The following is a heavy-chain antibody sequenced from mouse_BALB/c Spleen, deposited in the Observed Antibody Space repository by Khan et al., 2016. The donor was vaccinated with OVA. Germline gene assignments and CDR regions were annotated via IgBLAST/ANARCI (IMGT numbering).Heavy chain of an antibody. CDR2: IDPPSGNT. CDR3: ARMASK. J-gene: IGHJ2*01. V-gene: IGHV14-3*02. CDR1: GHTFTDYW. Sequence: VQLQQSGAELVKPGATVKLSCKASGHTFTDYWMHWLKQWPEQGLEWIGRIDPPSGNTKYDAKFQGKATMTAATSSNTAYIQLSSLTSEDNAVYCCARMASKWGQGTTLTVSS.